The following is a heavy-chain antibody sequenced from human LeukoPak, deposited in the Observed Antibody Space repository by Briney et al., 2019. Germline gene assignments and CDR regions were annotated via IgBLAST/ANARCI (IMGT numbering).Heavy chain of an antibody. CDR3: ARQTISGSSLDY. J-gene: IGHJ4*02. CDR1: GGSFSGHY. V-gene: IGHV4-34*01. Sequence: KSSETLSLTCAVYGGSFSGHYWSWIRQPPGKGLEWIGEINHSRSTYYNPSLKSRVTMSVDTSKNQFSLKLSSVTAADTAVYYCARQTISGSSLDYWGQGTLVTVSS. D-gene: IGHD1-26*01. CDR2: INHSRST.